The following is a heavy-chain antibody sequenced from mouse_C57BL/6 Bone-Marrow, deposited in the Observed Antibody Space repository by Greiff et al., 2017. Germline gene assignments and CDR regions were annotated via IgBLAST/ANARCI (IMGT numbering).Heavy chain of an antibody. CDR3: ARKERDWYFDV. V-gene: IGHV1-54*01. J-gene: IGHJ1*03. CDR1: GYAFTNYL. Sequence: VQLQQSGAELVRPGTSVKVSCKASGYAFTNYLIEWVKQRPGPGLEWIGVINPGSGGTNYNGKFKGKATLTADKSSSTAYMQLSSLTSEDSAVYFCARKERDWYFDVWGTGTTVTVSS. CDR2: INPGSGGT.